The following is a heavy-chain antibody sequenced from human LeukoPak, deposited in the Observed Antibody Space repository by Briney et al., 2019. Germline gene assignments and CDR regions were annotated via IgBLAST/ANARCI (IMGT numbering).Heavy chain of an antibody. D-gene: IGHD1-7*01. CDR3: ATNYVEYYYYMDV. V-gene: IGHV4-61*02. Sequence: SETLSLTCTVSGGSISSGSYYWSWIRQPAGKGLEWIGRIYTSGSTNYNPSLKSRVTMSVDTSKNQFSLKLSSVTAADTAVYYCATNYVEYYYYMDVWGKGTTVTVSS. CDR1: GGSISSGSYY. CDR2: IYTSGST. J-gene: IGHJ6*03.